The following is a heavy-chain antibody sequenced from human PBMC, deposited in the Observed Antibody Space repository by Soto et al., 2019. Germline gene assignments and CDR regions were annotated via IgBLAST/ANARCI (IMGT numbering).Heavy chain of an antibody. V-gene: IGHV1-69*06. CDR2: TGSGTGPG. J-gene: IGHJ4*02. Sequence: ASVKVSCKASGYTFTSYGISWVRQAPGQGLEWMGGTGSGTGPGNHAQKFQGRLTVTADKSTSTVYMELTNLSSEDTAVYYCARRHSGGFFRFFDSWGQGTLVTVSS. CDR1: GYTFTSYG. CDR3: ARRHSGGFFRFFDS. D-gene: IGHD2-15*01.